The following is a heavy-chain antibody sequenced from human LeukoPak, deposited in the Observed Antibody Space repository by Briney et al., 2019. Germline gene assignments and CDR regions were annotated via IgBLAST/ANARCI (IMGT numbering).Heavy chain of an antibody. J-gene: IGHJ6*03. CDR3: ARVFDYSRGYYYYYYMDV. D-gene: IGHD4-11*01. CDR1: GGSFSGYY. CDR2: INHSGST. Sequence: SETLSLTCAVYGGSFSGYYWSWIRQPPGKGLEWIGEINHSGSTNYKPSPKSRVTISVDTSKNQFSLKLSSVTAADTAVYYCARVFDYSRGYYYYYYMDVWDKGTTVTVSS. V-gene: IGHV4-34*01.